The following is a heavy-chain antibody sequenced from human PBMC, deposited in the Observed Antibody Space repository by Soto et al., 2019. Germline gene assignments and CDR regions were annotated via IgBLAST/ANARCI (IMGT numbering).Heavy chain of an antibody. CDR3: ARRYGGYFDY. CDR2: IYYSGST. D-gene: IGHD4-17*01. J-gene: IGHJ4*02. CDR1: GGSISSYY. Sequence: QVQLQESGPGLVKPSETLSLTCTVSGGSISSYYWSWIRQPPGKGLEWIGYIYYSGSTNYNPSLKSRVTISVNTSNNHSSLKLSSVTAADTAVYYCARRYGGYFDYWGQGTLVTVSS. V-gene: IGHV4-59*08.